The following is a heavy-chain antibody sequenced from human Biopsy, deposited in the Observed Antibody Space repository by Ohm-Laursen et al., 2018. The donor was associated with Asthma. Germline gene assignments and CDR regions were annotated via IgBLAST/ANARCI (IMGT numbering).Heavy chain of an antibody. V-gene: IGHV4-31*03. Sequence: SQTLSLTCSVSGGSISSGVYFWSWARQHPGKGLEWIGYINYSGTTYYNPSLKSRVTIAVETSKNQFSLTLTSVTAAGTAVYYCARAQDYYDSRGYYRSFDYWGQGTLVTVSS. CDR3: ARAQDYYDSRGYYRSFDY. CDR2: INYSGTT. D-gene: IGHD3-22*01. CDR1: GGSISSGVYF. J-gene: IGHJ4*02.